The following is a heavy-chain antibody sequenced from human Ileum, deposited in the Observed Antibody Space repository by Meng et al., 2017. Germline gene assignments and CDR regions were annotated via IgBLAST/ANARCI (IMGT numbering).Heavy chain of an antibody. J-gene: IGHJ4*02. CDR3: ARVRCASVSCYGDSYFDY. V-gene: IGHV4-4*02. CDR1: CGSISISNW. CDR2: IYHTGGT. D-gene: IGHD2-15*01. Sequence: QVPLQESGPGLVKPSATLPLTCAVSCGSISISNWWTWVRQPPGKGLEWIGEIYHTGGTNYNPSLKRRVTISVDKSKNQFSLEVTSVTAADTAVYYCARVRCASVSCYGDSYFDYWGQGILVTVSS.